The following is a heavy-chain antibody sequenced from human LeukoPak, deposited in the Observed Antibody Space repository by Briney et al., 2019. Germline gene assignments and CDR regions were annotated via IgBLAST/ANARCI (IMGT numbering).Heavy chain of an antibody. CDR2: ISGSGGST. CDR3: AKGGSTLWDYDSSGAY. V-gene: IGHV3-23*01. CDR1: GFTFSSYA. J-gene: IGHJ4*02. D-gene: IGHD3-22*01. Sequence: GGSLRLSCAASGFTFSSYAMSWVRQAPGKGLEWVSTISGSGGSTYYADSVKGRFTISRDNSKNTLYLQMNSLRAEDTAVYYCAKGGSTLWDYDSSGAYWGQGTLVTVSS.